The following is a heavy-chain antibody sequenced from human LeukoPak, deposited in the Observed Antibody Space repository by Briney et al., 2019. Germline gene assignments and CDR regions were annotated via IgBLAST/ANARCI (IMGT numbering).Heavy chain of an antibody. Sequence: GGSLRLSCSASGFTFSSYAMHWVRQAPGKGLEYVSAISSNGGSTYYADSVKGRFTISRDNSKNTLYLQMSSLRAEDTAVYYCAAAYRYFYDRGGYFDYWGQGTLVTVSS. J-gene: IGHJ4*02. CDR1: GFTFSSYA. CDR2: ISSNGGST. CDR3: AAAYRYFYDRGGYFDY. V-gene: IGHV3-64D*09. D-gene: IGHD3-22*01.